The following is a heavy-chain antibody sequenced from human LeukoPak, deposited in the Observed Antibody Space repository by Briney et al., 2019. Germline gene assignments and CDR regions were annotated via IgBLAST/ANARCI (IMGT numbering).Heavy chain of an antibody. Sequence: ASVKVSCKVSGYTLTELSMHWVRQAPGKGLEWMGGFDPEDGETIYAQKFQGRVTMTEDTSTDTAYMELSRLRSEDTAVYYCATWFRPAAIDYYYYMDVWGKGTTVTVSS. CDR2: FDPEDGET. V-gene: IGHV1-24*01. CDR1: GYTLTELS. CDR3: ATWFRPAAIDYYYYMDV. J-gene: IGHJ6*03. D-gene: IGHD2-2*01.